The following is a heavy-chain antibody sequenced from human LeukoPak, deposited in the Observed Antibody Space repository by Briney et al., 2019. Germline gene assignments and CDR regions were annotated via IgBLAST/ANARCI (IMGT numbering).Heavy chain of an antibody. D-gene: IGHD3-10*01. V-gene: IGHV3-23*01. CDR2: ISGSGGST. CDR1: GSTFSSYA. CDR3: AKSHVLLWFGELTKLPFDY. J-gene: IGHJ4*02. Sequence: GGSLRLSCAASGSTFSSYAMSWVRQAPGKGLEWVSAISGSGGSTYYADSVKGRFTISRDNSKNTLYLQMNSLRAEDTAVYYCAKSHVLLWFGELTKLPFDYWGQGTLVTVSS.